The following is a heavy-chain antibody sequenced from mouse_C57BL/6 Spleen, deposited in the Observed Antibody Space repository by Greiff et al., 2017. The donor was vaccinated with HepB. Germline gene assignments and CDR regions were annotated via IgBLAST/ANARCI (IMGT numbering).Heavy chain of an antibody. CDR1: GYTFTSYW. J-gene: IGHJ2*01. D-gene: IGHD1-1*01. CDR2: IYPGSGST. CDR3: TRTRSYGSSYSY. V-gene: IGHV1-55*01. Sequence: VQLQQPGAELVKPGASVKMSCKASGYTFTSYWITWVKQRPGQGLEWIGDIYPGSGSTNYNEKFKSKATLTVDTSTSTAYMQRSSLTSEDAAFYCCTRTRSYGSSYSYWGQGTTLTVSS.